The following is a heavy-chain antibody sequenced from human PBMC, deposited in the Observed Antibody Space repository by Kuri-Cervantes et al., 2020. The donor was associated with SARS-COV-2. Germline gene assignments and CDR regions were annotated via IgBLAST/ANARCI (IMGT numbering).Heavy chain of an antibody. CDR3: ARGSSLVVPAATYFDY. CDR1: GFTFSSYS. J-gene: IGHJ4*02. CDR2: ISSSSSYI. D-gene: IGHD2-2*01. Sequence: GGSLRLSCAASGFTFSSYSMNWVRQAPGKGLEWVSSISSSSSYIYYADSVKGRFTISRDNAKNSLYLQMNSLRAEDTAVYYCARGSSLVVPAATYFDYWGQGTLVTVSS. V-gene: IGHV3-21*04.